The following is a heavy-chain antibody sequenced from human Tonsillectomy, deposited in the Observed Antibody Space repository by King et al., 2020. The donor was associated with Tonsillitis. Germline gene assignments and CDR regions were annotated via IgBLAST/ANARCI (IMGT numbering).Heavy chain of an antibody. CDR1: GYNFTNYW. CDR2: IYPGDSDI. Sequence: VQLVESGAEVKKPGESLKISCKGSGYNFTNYWIAWVRQMPGKGLEWMVIIYPGDSDIRYSPSFQGQVTISADKSIITAYLQWSSLKASDPAMYYCARXEAGGWAPFDYXGQGXLVTVSS. D-gene: IGHD6-13*01. V-gene: IGHV5-51*03. CDR3: ARXEAGGWAPFDY. J-gene: IGHJ4*02.